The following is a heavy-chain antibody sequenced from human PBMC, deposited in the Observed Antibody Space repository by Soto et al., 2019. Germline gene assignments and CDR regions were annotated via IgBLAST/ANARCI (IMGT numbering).Heavy chain of an antibody. CDR3: ATRPLLPGAP. D-gene: IGHD2-15*01. V-gene: IGHV3-53*01. Sequence: EVQLVESGGGLIQPGGSLRLSCAASVFTFSSNDINWVRQAPGKGLEWVSLIYSGGSTYYADSVQGRFTISRDNSKKTLYLQMSILRADDTAVYYCATRPLLPGAPWGQGTMVTVSS. CDR1: VFTFSSND. J-gene: IGHJ3*01. CDR2: IYSGGST.